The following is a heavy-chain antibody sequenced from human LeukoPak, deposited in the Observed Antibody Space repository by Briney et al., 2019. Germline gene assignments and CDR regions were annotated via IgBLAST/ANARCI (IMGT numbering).Heavy chain of an antibody. Sequence: SETLSLTCTVSGRSISSYYWSWIRQPAGKGLEWIGRIYTSGSTNYNPSLKSRVTMSVDTSKNQFSLKLSSVTAADTAVYYCAREVYYGSGSYYALDYWGQGTLVTVSS. J-gene: IGHJ4*02. CDR1: GRSISSYY. D-gene: IGHD3-10*01. CDR3: AREVYYGSGSYYALDY. CDR2: IYTSGST. V-gene: IGHV4-4*07.